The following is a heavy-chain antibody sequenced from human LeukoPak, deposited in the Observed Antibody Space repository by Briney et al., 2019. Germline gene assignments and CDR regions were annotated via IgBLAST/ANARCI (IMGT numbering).Heavy chain of an antibody. CDR1: GFTLSSYA. J-gene: IGHJ6*02. V-gene: IGHV3-23*01. CDR2: MSGRGGST. CDR3: AKASRPYYDFWSGANDYYGMDV. D-gene: IGHD3-3*01. Sequence: GGSLRLSCAASGFTLSSYAMRGVRQAPGKGVEWVSAMSGRGGSTYYADSVKRRFTISRDNSKITLYLQMTSLRAEDTAVYYCAKASRPYYDFWSGANDYYGMDVWGQGTTVTVSS.